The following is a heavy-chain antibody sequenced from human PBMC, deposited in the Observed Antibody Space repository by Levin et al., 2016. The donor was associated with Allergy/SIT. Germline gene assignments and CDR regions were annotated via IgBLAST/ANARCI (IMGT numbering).Heavy chain of an antibody. CDR3: CWDSNGYYTIAQ. Sequence: VRQAPGKGLEWVGRIKSQGGGGTTDSAAPVRGRFIISRDDSKNTLYLQMNSLKTEDTAIYYCCWDSNGYYTIAQWGPGTLVTVSS. CDR2: IKSQGGGGTT. J-gene: IGHJ4*02. D-gene: IGHD3-22*01. V-gene: IGHV3-15*01.